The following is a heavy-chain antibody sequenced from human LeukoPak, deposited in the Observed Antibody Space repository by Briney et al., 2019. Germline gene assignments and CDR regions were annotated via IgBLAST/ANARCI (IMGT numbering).Heavy chain of an antibody. D-gene: IGHD1-26*01. CDR2: IYYSGST. J-gene: IGHJ3*02. CDR3: ASIGLLRGFDAFDI. V-gene: IGHV4-59*11. CDR1: GGSISSHH. Sequence: SETLSLTCTVSGGSISSHHWSWIRQPPGKGLEWIGYIYYSGSTNYNPSLKSRVTISVDTSKNQFSLKLSSVTAADTAVYYCASIGLLRGFDAFDIWGQGTMVTVSS.